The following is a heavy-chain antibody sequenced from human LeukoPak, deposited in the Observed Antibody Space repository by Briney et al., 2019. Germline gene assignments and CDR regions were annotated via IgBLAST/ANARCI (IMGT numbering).Heavy chain of an antibody. Sequence: GGSLRLSCSASGFTFSSYAMSWVRPAPGKGLEWVSAISGSGGSTYYADSVKGRFTISRDNSKNTLYLQMNSPRAEDTAVYYCAKEVAEYCSRTSCYFFDYWGQGTLGTVSS. D-gene: IGHD2-2*01. CDR3: AKEVAEYCSRTSCYFFDY. V-gene: IGHV3-23*01. J-gene: IGHJ4*02. CDR2: ISGSGGST. CDR1: GFTFSSYA.